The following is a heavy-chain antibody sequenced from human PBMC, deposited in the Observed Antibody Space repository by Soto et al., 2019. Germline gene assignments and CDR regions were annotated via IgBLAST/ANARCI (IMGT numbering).Heavy chain of an antibody. J-gene: IGHJ6*02. CDR2: ISYDGSNK. Sequence: GESLKISCAASGFTFSSYGMHWVRQAPGKGLEWVAVISYDGSNKYYADSVKGRFTISRDNSKNTLYLQMNSLRAEDTAVYYCAKDQGMYSSSWYDRYGMDVWGQGTTVTVSS. V-gene: IGHV3-30*18. CDR3: AKDQGMYSSSWYDRYGMDV. CDR1: GFTFSSYG. D-gene: IGHD6-13*01.